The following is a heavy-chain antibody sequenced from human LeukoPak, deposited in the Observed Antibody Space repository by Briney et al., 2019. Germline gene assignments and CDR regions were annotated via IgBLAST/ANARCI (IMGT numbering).Heavy chain of an antibody. CDR2: ISPSSDII. J-gene: IGHJ5*02. D-gene: IGHD2-21*02. V-gene: IGHV3-48*01. Sequence: GGSLRLSCGASGFPFSSYSMNWVRQAPGKGLEWLSYISPSSDIIYYADSVKGRFTISRDNAKNSLYLQMNSLRADDTAVYYCARDRGFCGRDCLTGWFDPWGQGTLVTVSS. CDR3: ARDRGFCGRDCLTGWFDP. CDR1: GFPFSSYS.